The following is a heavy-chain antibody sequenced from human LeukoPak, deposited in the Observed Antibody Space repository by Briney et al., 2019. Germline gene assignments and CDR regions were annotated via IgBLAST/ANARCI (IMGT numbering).Heavy chain of an antibody. CDR2: ISGSGGST. V-gene: IGHV3-23*01. D-gene: IGHD6-19*01. CDR1: GFTFSSYG. Sequence: GGTLRLSCAASGFTFSSYGMSWVRQAPGKGLEWVSAISGSGGSTYYADSVKGRFTISRDNSKNTLYLQMNSLRAEDTAVYYCAKVRDSSGWYNYYYYMDVWGKGTTVTISS. J-gene: IGHJ6*03. CDR3: AKVRDSSGWYNYYYYMDV.